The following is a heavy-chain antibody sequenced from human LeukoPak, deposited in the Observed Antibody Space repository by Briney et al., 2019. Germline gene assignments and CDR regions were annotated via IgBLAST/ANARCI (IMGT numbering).Heavy chain of an antibody. J-gene: IGHJ6*02. V-gene: IGHV3-33*01. CDR2: IWYDGRNK. CDR3: ARDQTYYYYGVDV. CDR1: GFTFSSYG. Sequence: GGSLRLSCAASGFTFSSYGMHWVRQAPGKGLEWVAVIWYDGRNKYYADSVKGRFTISRDNSKNTLYLQMSSLRAEDTAVYYCARDQTYYYYGVDVWGQGTTVTVSS.